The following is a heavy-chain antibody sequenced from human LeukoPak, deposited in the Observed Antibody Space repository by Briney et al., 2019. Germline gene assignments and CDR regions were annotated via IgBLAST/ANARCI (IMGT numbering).Heavy chain of an antibody. CDR2: ISASSNYI. Sequence: GGSLRLSCAASGFTFSNTNMNWVRQAPGKGLKWVSFISASSNYIYYADSVRGRFTISRDNAQNSLYLQMNSLRAEDTAVYFCARVVNGYVDYWGQGTLVTVSS. CDR3: ARVVNGYVDY. J-gene: IGHJ4*02. D-gene: IGHD2-8*01. CDR1: GFTFSNTN. V-gene: IGHV3-21*06.